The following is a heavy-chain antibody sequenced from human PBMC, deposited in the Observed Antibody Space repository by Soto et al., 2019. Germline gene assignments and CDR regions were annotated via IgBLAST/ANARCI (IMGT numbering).Heavy chain of an antibody. CDR3: ARSQNGDYEGCGY. CDR2: ISASNGNT. J-gene: IGHJ4*02. D-gene: IGHD4-17*01. CDR1: GYTFTNYG. Sequence: QVQLVQSGAEVKKPGASVKVSCKASGYTFTNYGINWVRQAPGQGLEWMGGISASNGNTNYAQRVQGRVIMTTDTSPSTAYMELRSLRSDDTAVYYCARSQNGDYEGCGYWGQGTLVTVS. V-gene: IGHV1-18*01.